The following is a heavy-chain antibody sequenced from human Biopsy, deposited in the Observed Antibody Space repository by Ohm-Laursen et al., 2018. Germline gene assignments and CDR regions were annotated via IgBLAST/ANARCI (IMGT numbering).Heavy chain of an antibody. CDR3: ARGMRSSGWPYFDS. J-gene: IGHJ4*02. D-gene: IGHD6-19*01. CDR1: GGSISNYY. V-gene: IGHV4-4*07. CDR2: IYSSGST. Sequence: GTLSLTCTVSGGSISNYYWSWIRQPAGKGLEWIGSIYSSGSTNYNPSLKSRVTMSVDTSKNQFSLKLSSVTAADTAIYYCARGMRSSGWPYFDSWGQGTLVTVSS.